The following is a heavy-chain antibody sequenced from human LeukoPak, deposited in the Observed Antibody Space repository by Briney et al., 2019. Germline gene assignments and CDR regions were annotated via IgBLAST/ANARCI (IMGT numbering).Heavy chain of an antibody. CDR3: AREGGVDTAMAD. CDR2: IYYRGTH. V-gene: IGHV4-39*07. CDR1: GDSISSSKKY. J-gene: IGHJ4*02. Sequence: SETLSLTCTVSGDSISSSKKYWGWVRQPPGKGLEWIGSIYYRGTHYYNPSLKSRVTISVDTSKNQFSLKLSSVTAADTAVYYCAREGGVDTAMADWGQGTLVTVSS. D-gene: IGHD5-18*01.